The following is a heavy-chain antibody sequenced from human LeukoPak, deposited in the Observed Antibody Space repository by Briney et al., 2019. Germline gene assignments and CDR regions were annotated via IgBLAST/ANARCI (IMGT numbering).Heavy chain of an antibody. CDR2: IIPIFGTA. J-gene: IGHJ4*02. CDR1: GGTFSSYA. D-gene: IGHD2-15*01. CDR3: ARDDPALSSGAYDY. V-gene: IGHV1-69*01. Sequence: GSSVKVSCKASGGTFSSYAISWVRQAPGQGLEWMGGIIPIFGTANYAQKFQGRVTITADESTSTAYMELSSLRSEDTAVYYCARDDPALSSGAYDYWGQGTLVTVSS.